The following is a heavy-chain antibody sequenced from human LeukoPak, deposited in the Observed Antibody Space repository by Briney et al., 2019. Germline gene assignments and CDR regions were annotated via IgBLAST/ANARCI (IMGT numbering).Heavy chain of an antibody. V-gene: IGHV4-4*07. Sequence: PSETLSLTRTVSGGSISSYYWSWIRQPAGKGLEWIGRIYTSGSTNYNPSLKSRVTMSVDTSKNQFSLKLSSVTAADTAVYYCARQNYDFWSGYGSRGPFDYWGQGTLVTVSS. CDR1: GGSISSYY. CDR3: ARQNYDFWSGYGSRGPFDY. D-gene: IGHD3-3*01. J-gene: IGHJ4*02. CDR2: IYTSGST.